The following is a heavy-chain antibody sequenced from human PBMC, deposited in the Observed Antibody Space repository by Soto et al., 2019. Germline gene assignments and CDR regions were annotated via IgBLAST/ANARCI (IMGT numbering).Heavy chain of an antibody. CDR3: ARNLMDYDILTGYYMAYYFDY. D-gene: IGHD3-9*01. CDR2: IYYSGST. J-gene: IGHJ4*02. V-gene: IGHV4-59*01. CDR1: GGSISSYY. Sequence: SETLSLTCTVSGGSISSYYWSWIRQPPGKGLEWIGYIYYSGSTNYNPSLKSRVTISVDTSKNHFSLKLSSVTAADTAVYYCARNLMDYDILTGYYMAYYFDYWGQGTLVTVSS.